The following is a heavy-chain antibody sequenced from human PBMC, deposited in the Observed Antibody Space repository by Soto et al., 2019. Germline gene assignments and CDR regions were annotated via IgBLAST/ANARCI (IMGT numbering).Heavy chain of an antibody. J-gene: IGHJ3*02. Sequence: ASVKVSCKASGYTFTSYDINWVRQATGQGLEWMGWMNPNSGDTGYAQKFQGRVTMTRNTSISTAYMELSSLRSEDTAVYYCARVGLNGDYAAFDIWGQGTMVTVSS. V-gene: IGHV1-8*01. D-gene: IGHD4-17*01. CDR3: ARVGLNGDYAAFDI. CDR1: GYTFTSYD. CDR2: MNPNSGDT.